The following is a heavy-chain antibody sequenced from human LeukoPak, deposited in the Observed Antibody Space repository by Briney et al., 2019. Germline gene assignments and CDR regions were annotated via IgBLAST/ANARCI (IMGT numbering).Heavy chain of an antibody. Sequence: GGFLRLSCAASGFTFRSYAMTWVRQAPGKGLEWVSGISGSGSTTYYADSVKGRFTISRDNSKNTLYLQMNSLRAEDTAVYYCAKVYDSSGYRAPFDCWGQGTLVTVSS. CDR1: GFTFRSYA. D-gene: IGHD3-22*01. V-gene: IGHV3-23*01. J-gene: IGHJ4*02. CDR3: AKVYDSSGYRAPFDC. CDR2: ISGSGSTT.